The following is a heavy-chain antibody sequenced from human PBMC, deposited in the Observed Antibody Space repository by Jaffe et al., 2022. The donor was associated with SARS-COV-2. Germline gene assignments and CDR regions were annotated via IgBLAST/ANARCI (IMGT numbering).Heavy chain of an antibody. V-gene: IGHV3-30*18. CDR3: AKNGDYVYYYGMDV. Sequence: QVQLVESGGGVVQPGRSLRLSCAASGFTFSSYGMHWVRQAPGKGLEWVAVISYDGSNKYYADSVKGRFTISRDNSKNTLYLQMNSLRAEDTAVYYCAKNGDYVYYYGMDVWGQGTTVTVSS. CDR1: GFTFSSYG. J-gene: IGHJ6*02. CDR2: ISYDGSNK. D-gene: IGHD4-17*01.